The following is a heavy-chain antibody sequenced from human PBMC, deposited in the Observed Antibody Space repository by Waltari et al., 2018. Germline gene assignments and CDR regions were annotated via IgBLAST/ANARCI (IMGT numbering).Heavy chain of an antibody. CDR2: MYYSGST. J-gene: IGHJ3*02. V-gene: IGHV4-59*08. D-gene: IGHD4-17*01. CDR3: ARHGGYGGNPELGAFDI. CDR1: GGSISSYY. Sequence: QVQLQESGPGLVKPSETLSLTCSVPGGSISSYYWSWIRQPPGKGLEWIGYMYYSGSTSYNPSLKSRVTISLDTSKNRFSLRLSSVTAADTAVYYCARHGGYGGNPELGAFDIWGQGTMVTVSS.